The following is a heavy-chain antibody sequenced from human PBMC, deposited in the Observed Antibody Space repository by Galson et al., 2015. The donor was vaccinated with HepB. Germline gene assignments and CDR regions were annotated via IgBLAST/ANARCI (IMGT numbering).Heavy chain of an antibody. Sequence: SVKVSCKASGGTFSSYAISWVRQAPGQGLEWMGGIIPILGIANYAQKFQGRVTITADKSTSTAYMELSSLRSEDTAVYYCARGRYGSGSYYNGDFDYWGQGTLVTVSS. CDR1: GGTFSSYA. J-gene: IGHJ4*02. CDR2: IIPILGIA. D-gene: IGHD3-10*01. CDR3: ARGRYGSGSYYNGDFDY. V-gene: IGHV1-69*10.